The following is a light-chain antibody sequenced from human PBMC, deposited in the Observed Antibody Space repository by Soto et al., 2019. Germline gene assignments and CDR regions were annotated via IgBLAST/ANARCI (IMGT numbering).Light chain of an antibody. J-gene: IGKJ5*01. CDR1: QSVSTY. CDR2: DAS. V-gene: IGKV3-11*01. CDR3: QQRTNWRPIT. Sequence: EIVLTQSPATLSLSPGERATLSCRASQSVSTYLAWYQQKSCQAPRLLIYDASNRSTGIPARFSGSGSGTDFTLPLSSIEPEDFAVYYCQQRTNWRPITFGQGTRLEIK.